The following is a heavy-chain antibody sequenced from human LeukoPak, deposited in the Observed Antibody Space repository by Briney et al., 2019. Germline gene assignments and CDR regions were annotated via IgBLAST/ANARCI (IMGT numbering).Heavy chain of an antibody. V-gene: IGHV4-34*01. J-gene: IGHJ4*02. Sequence: PSETLSLTCAVYGGSFSGYYWSWIRQPPGKGLEWIGEINHSGSTNYNPSLKSRVTISVDTSKNQFSLKLSSVTAADTAVYYCARETLGLDYWGQGTLVTVSS. CDR3: ARETLGLDY. CDR1: GGSFSGYY. CDR2: INHSGST.